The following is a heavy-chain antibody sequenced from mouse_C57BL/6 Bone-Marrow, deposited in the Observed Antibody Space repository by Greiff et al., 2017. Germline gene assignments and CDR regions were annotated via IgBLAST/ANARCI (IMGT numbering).Heavy chain of an antibody. D-gene: IGHD4-1*01. CDR1: GYTFTSYW. CDR2: IHPNSGST. CDR3: ARSAGSYYYAMDY. J-gene: IGHJ4*01. Sequence: VQLQQPGAELVKPGASVKLSCKASGYTFTSYWMHWVKQRPGQGLEWIGMIHPNSGSTNYNEKFKSKATLTVDKSSSTAYMQLSSLTSEDSAVYYCARSAGSYYYAMDYWGQGTSVTVSS. V-gene: IGHV1-64*01.